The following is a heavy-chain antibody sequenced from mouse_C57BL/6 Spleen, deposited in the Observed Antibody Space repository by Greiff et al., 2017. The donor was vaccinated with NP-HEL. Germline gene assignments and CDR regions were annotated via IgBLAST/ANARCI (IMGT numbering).Heavy chain of an antibody. CDR2: ILPSIGRT. J-gene: IGHJ3*01. CDR3: ARGSYYAWFAY. CDR1: DSEVFPIAY. V-gene: IGHV15-2*01. Sequence: VKLQESGSELRSPGSSVKLSCKDFDSEVFPIAYMSWVRQKPGHGFEWIGGILPSIGRTIYGEKFEDKATLDADTLSNTAYLELNSLTSEDSAIYYCARGSYYAWFAYWGQGTLVTVSA. D-gene: IGHD2-1*01.